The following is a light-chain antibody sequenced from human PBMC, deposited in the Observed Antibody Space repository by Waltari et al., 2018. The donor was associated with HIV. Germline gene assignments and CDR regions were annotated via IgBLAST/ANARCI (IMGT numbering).Light chain of an antibody. CDR2: KAS. Sequence: DVQMTQSPFTLSASVGDRVTITCRASQSVSSWLAWYQQKPGKPHKLLIYKASTLQSGVPSRFSGSGSGTEFTLTISGLQPDDFATYFCQQYSSSWAFGQGTKVEI. CDR1: QSVSSW. J-gene: IGKJ1*01. V-gene: IGKV1-5*03. CDR3: QQYSSSWA.